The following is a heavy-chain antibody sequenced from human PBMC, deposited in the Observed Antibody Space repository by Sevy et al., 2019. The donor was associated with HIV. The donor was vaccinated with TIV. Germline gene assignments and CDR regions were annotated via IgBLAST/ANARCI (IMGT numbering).Heavy chain of an antibody. J-gene: IGHJ3*02. CDR3: ASGSGSYYDAFHI. Sequence: SETLSLTCSVSGGSISGNFWTWIRQPPGKGLEWIGYIYYSGSTNSNPSLKSRVSISLETSKNQFSLRLNCVTAGDTAVYYCASGSGSYYDAFHIWGQGTMVTVSS. CDR2: IYYSGST. V-gene: IGHV4-59*01. CDR1: GGSISGNF. D-gene: IGHD1-26*01.